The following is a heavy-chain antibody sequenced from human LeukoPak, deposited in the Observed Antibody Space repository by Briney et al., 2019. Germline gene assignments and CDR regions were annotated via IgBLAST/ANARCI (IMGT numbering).Heavy chain of an antibody. D-gene: IGHD2-2*01. J-gene: IGHJ4*02. CDR2: MNPNSGNT. CDR3: ARPPLSCSSTSCRFDY. CDR1: GYTFTSYD. V-gene: IGHV1-8*01. Sequence: PEASVKVSCKASGYTFTSYDINWVRQATGQGLEWMGWMNPNSGNTGYAQKFQGRVTMTRNTSISTAYMELSSLRSEDTAVYYCARPPLSCSSTSCRFDYWGQGTLVTVSS.